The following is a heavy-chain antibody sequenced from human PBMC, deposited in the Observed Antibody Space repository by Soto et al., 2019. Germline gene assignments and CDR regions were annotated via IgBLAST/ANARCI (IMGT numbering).Heavy chain of an antibody. Sequence: GREWMGWMNPNSGNTGYAQKFQGRVTMTRNTSTSTAYMELSSLRAEDTAVYYCAKKYHYDSGSYVFHFDYWGQGTLVTVSS. V-gene: IGHV1-8*01. CDR2: MNPNSGNT. CDR3: AKKYHYDSGSYVFHFDY. J-gene: IGHJ4*02. D-gene: IGHD3-10*01.